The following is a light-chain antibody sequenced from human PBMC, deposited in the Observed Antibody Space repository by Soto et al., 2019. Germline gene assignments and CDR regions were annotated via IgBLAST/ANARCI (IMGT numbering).Light chain of an antibody. CDR3: HQYASSPQT. V-gene: IGKV3-20*01. Sequence: ENVLTQSPGTLSLSPGERATLSCRASQSVAKNYLAWYQPAPGQAPRLLIYGPSSRATGIPDRFRGSGSGTDFTLTINRLEPEDFAVYYCHQYASSPQTFGHGTKVEIK. CDR1: QSVAKNY. CDR2: GPS. J-gene: IGKJ1*01.